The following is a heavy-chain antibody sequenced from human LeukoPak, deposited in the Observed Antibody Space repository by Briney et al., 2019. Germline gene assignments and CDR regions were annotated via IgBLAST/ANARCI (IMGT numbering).Heavy chain of an antibody. V-gene: IGHV4-59*01. J-gene: IGHJ6*03. Sequence: SETLSLTCTVSGGSISGYYWSWIRQPPGMPLEWIGYMYYSGNTNYNPSLKSRVTISVDTSKSQFSLKLSSVTAADTAVYYCARGGYYGSPYYMDVWGKGTTVTVSS. CDR2: MYYSGNT. D-gene: IGHD3-10*01. CDR3: ARGGYYGSPYYMDV. CDR1: GGSISGYY.